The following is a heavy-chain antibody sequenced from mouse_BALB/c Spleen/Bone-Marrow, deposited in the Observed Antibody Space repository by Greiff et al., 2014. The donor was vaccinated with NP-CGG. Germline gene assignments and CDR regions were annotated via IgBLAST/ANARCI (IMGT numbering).Heavy chain of an antibody. CDR2: ISDGGTYT. Sequence: EVKLEESGGGLVKPGGSLKLSCAASGFTFSDFYMFWFRQTPEKRLEWVASISDGGTYTYYPDSVKGRFTISRDNAKNNLYLQMSGLKSEDTAMYYCARSGERYGAMDYWGQGTSVTVSS. CDR1: GFTFSDFY. CDR3: ARSGERYGAMDY. V-gene: IGHV5-4*02. D-gene: IGHD1-1*02. J-gene: IGHJ4*01.